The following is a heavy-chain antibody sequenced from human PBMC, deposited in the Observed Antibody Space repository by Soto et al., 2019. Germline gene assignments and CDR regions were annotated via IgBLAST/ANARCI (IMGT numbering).Heavy chain of an antibody. D-gene: IGHD3-9*01. Sequence: PSETLSLTCTVSVGSISSSSYYWGWIRQPPGKGLEWIGYIYYSGSTNYNPSLKSRVTISVDTSKNQFSLKLSSVTAADTAVYYCARLEVDILTGYPYYFDYWGQGTLVTVSS. J-gene: IGHJ4*02. CDR2: IYYSGST. CDR3: ARLEVDILTGYPYYFDY. CDR1: VGSISSSSYY. V-gene: IGHV4-61*05.